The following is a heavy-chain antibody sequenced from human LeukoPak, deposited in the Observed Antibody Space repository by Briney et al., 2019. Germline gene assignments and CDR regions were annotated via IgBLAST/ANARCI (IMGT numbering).Heavy chain of an antibody. CDR2: IYPGDSDT. CDR3: ARGMTTVTAYYYGMDV. V-gene: IGHV5-51*01. D-gene: IGHD4-17*01. J-gene: IGHJ6*02. CDR1: EYSFTSYW. Sequence: GESLKISCKGSEYSFTSYWISWVRQMPGKGLEWMGIIYPGDSDTRYSPSFQGQVTISADKSISTAYLQWSSLKASDTAMYYCARGMTTVTAYYYGMDVWGQGTTVTVSS.